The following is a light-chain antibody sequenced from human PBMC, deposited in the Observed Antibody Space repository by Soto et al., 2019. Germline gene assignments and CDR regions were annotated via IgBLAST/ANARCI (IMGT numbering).Light chain of an antibody. CDR3: QQSYTPPIS. J-gene: IGKJ5*01. CDR1: ERISTF. V-gene: IGKV1-39*01. Sequence: DIQMTQSHSSLSASVGDSFTITCRTTERISTFLNWYQQKPGKAPKLLISAASSLQSGVPSRFSGSGSGTDFSLTINSLQPEDFATYYCQQSYTPPISFGQGTRLEIK. CDR2: AAS.